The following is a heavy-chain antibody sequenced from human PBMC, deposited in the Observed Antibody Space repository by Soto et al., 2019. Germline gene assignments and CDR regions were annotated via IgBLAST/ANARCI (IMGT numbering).Heavy chain of an antibody. J-gene: IGHJ4*02. CDR2: ISGSATTI. Sequence: GGSLRLSCAASGFSFSIYSMSWVRQAPGKGLEWVAYISGSATTIEYADSVKGRFIISRDDSRSSLYLQMNSLRAEDTAVYYCARFGKGYCSSTSCFYFDYWGQGTLVTVSS. CDR3: ARFGKGYCSSTSCFYFDY. CDR1: GFSFSIYS. D-gene: IGHD2-2*01. V-gene: IGHV3-48*01.